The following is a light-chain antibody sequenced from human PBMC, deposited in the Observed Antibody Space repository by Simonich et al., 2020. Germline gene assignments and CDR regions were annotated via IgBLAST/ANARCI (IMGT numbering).Light chain of an antibody. CDR3: QQLNSYPPYT. CDR1: QRISSY. J-gene: IGKJ2*01. V-gene: IGKV1-39*01. Sequence: DIQMTQSPSSLSASVGDRVTITCRASQRISSYLNWYQQKPGKAPKLLIYAASSLQSGVPSRFSGNGSGTDFTLTISSLQPEDFATYYCQQLNSYPPYTFGQGTKLEIK. CDR2: AAS.